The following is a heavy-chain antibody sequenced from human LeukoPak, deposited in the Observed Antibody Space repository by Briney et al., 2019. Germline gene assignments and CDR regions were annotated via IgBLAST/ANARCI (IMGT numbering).Heavy chain of an antibody. CDR2: FDPEDGET. Sequence: ASVTVSCKVSGYTLTELSMHWVRQAPGKGLEWMGGFDPEDGETIYAQKFQGRVTMTEDTSTDTAYMELSSLRSEDTAVYYCARSPRYYDSSGPFDYWGQGTLVTVSS. V-gene: IGHV1-24*01. D-gene: IGHD3-22*01. CDR1: GYTLTELS. CDR3: ARSPRYYDSSGPFDY. J-gene: IGHJ4*02.